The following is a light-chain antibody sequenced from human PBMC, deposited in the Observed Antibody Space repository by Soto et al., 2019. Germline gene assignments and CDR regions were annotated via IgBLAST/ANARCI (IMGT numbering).Light chain of an antibody. J-gene: IGKJ2*01. CDR2: GAS. CDR1: QSINY. CDR3: QHYGSPPTYT. Sequence: EIVLTQSPGTLSLSPGERATLSCRASQSINYLAWYQQKVGQAPRLLIYGASSRATGIPDRFSGSGSGTDFSLTISRLEPEDFAVYYCQHYGSPPTYTFGQETKWAIK. V-gene: IGKV3-20*01.